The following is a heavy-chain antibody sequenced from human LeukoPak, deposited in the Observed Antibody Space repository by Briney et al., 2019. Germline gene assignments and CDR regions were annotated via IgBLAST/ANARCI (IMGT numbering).Heavy chain of an antibody. D-gene: IGHD3-16*01. CDR3: ARDVVWGLDY. CDR1: GFTFSSYW. CDR2: TYSDGSST. V-gene: IGHV3-74*03. J-gene: IGHJ4*02. Sequence: GGSLRLSCAASGFTFSSYWMHWVRQAPGKGLVWVSRTYSDGSSTTYADSVKGRFTISRDNAKNMLYLQMNSLRAEDTALYYCARDVVWGLDYWGQGTLVTVSS.